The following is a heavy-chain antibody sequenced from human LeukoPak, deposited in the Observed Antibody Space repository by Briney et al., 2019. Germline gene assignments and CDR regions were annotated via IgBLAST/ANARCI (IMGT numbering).Heavy chain of an antibody. J-gene: IGHJ4*02. D-gene: IGHD6-13*01. CDR3: ARDPTRYSSSWYLDY. CDR2: ISYDGSKK. Sequence: GGSLRLSCAASGFTFNNYGMHWVRQAPGKGLEWVALISYDGSKKYYADSVKGRFTISRDNSKNTLYLQMNSLSPEDTAVYYCARDPTRYSSSWYLDYWGQGTLVTVSS. CDR1: GFTFNNYG. V-gene: IGHV3-30*03.